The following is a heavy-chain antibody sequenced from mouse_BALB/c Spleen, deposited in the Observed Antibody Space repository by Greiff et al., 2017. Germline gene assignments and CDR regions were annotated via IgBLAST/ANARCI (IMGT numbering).Heavy chain of an antibody. V-gene: IGHV7-3*02. Sequence: EVKLMESGGGLVQPGGSLRLSCATSGFTFTDYYMSWVRQPPGKALEWLGFIRNKANGYTTEYSASVKGRFTISRDNSQSILYLQMNTLRAEDSATYYCARSLRYYFDYWGQGTTLTVAS. CDR2: IRNKANGYTT. CDR3: ARSLRYYFDY. J-gene: IGHJ2*01. D-gene: IGHD6-2*01. CDR1: GFTFTDYY.